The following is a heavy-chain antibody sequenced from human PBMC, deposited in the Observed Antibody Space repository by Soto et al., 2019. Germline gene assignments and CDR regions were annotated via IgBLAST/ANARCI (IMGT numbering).Heavy chain of an antibody. CDR2: IYYSGST. CDR3: ARHPTAMVSVYFDY. D-gene: IGHD5-18*01. CDR1: GGSISSYY. V-gene: IGHV4-59*08. J-gene: IGHJ4*02. Sequence: SETLSLTCTVSGGSISSYYWSWIRQPPGKGLEWIGYIYYSGSTNYNPSLKSRFTISVDTSTNQFSLNLSSVTAADTAVYYCARHPTAMVSVYFDYWGQGTLVTVSS.